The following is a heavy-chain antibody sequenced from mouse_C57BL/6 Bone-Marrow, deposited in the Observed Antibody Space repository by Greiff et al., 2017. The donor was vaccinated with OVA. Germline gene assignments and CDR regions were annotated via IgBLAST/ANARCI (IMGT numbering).Heavy chain of an antibody. Sequence: QVQLQQSGAELVKPGASVKLSCKASGYTFTSYWMHWVKQRPGRGLEWIGRIDPNSGGTKYNEKFKSKATLTVDKPSSTAYMQLSSLTAEDSAVYYCATYYYGSSYVVFDVWGTGTTVTVSS. CDR1: GYTFTSYW. CDR3: ATYYYGSSYVVFDV. V-gene: IGHV1-72*01. CDR2: IDPNSGGT. D-gene: IGHD1-1*01. J-gene: IGHJ1*03.